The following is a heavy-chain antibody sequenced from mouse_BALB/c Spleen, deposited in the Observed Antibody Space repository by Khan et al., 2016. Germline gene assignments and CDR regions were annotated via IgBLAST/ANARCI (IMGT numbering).Heavy chain of an antibody. J-gene: IGHJ4*01. CDR3: ARSYYGDCAMDY. CDR2: IFPGSGST. CDR1: GYTFTDYY. D-gene: IGHD1-2*01. V-gene: IGHV1-77*01. Sequence: LEESGTELPRPGASVKLSCKASGYTFTDYYLHWVKQRTGQGLEWIGEIFPGSGSTYYNEKFKGKASLTADTSSSTAYMQRSSLTSEDSAVYFCARSYYGDCAMDYWGHGASVTVSS.